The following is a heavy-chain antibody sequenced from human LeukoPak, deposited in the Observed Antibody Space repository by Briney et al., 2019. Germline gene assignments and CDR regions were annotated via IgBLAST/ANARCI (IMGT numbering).Heavy chain of an antibody. J-gene: IGHJ6*03. V-gene: IGHV3-11*01. CDR2: ISSSGSTI. CDR1: GFTFSDYY. CDR3: ARGNLGYSNYDYYYYMDV. D-gene: IGHD4-11*01. Sequence: GGSLRLSCAASGFTFSDYYMSWIRQAPGKGLEWVSYISSSGSTIYYADSVKGRFTLSRDNAKNSLYLQMNSLRVEDTAVYYCARGNLGYSNYDYYYYMDVWGKGTTVTVSS.